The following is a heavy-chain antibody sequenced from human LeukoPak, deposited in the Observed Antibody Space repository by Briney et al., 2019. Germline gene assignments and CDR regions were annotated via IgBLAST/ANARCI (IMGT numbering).Heavy chain of an antibody. J-gene: IGHJ4*02. Sequence: SETLSLTCIVSGGSISNFYWSWIRQPPGKGLEYIGYISYSGSTNYNPSLKSRVTISVDTSKNQFSLKLSSVTAADTAVYYCAGVRNTAMDKYYFDYWGQGTLVTVSS. V-gene: IGHV4-59*01. CDR2: ISYSGST. D-gene: IGHD5-18*01. CDR3: AGVRNTAMDKYYFDY. CDR1: GGSISNFY.